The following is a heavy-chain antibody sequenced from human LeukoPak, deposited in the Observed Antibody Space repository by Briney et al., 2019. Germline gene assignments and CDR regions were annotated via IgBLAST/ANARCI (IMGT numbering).Heavy chain of an antibody. CDR3: AKDIDWGRFDV. D-gene: IGHD7-27*01. V-gene: IGHV3-30*04. CDR2: SSYDGRHK. Sequence: GGSLRLSCEASGFSFSAFAMHWVRQAPGKGLEWVAVSSYDGRHKYYTDSVKGRFSISRDNSRNTVYFQLNSLRADDTAVYYCAKDIDWGRFDVWGRGTLVTVSS. CDR1: GFSFSAFA. J-gene: IGHJ2*01.